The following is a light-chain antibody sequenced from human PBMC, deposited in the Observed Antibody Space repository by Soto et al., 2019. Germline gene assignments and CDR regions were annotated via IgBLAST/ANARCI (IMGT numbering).Light chain of an antibody. CDR3: SSYTSSATLV. Sequence: QSVLTQPASVSGSPGQSVTISCTGTSSDVGGYNYVSWYQQYPGKAPKLMIYDVSNRPSGVPNLFSGSKSGNTASLTISGLQAEDEADYYCSSYTSSATLVFGGGTKLTVL. CDR1: SSDVGGYNY. V-gene: IGLV2-14*01. CDR2: DVS. J-gene: IGLJ2*01.